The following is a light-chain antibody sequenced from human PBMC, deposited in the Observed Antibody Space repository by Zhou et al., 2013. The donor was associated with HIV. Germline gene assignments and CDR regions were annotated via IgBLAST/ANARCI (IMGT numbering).Light chain of an antibody. V-gene: IGKV1-39*01. J-gene: IGKJ4*01. CDR1: QTISTF. Sequence: DIQMTQSPSSLSASVGDRVTITCRASQTISTFLLWYQQKVGEAPQLLIYDASSLQSGVPSRFSGSGSGTDFTLTITCLQPEDFATYYCQNYNSAPFSLTFGEGPRWRSN. CDR2: DAS. CDR3: QNYNSAPFSLT.